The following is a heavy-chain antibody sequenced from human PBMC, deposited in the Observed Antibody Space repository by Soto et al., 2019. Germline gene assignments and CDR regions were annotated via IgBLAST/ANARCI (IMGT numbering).Heavy chain of an antibody. CDR3: AKSGWLEGATYEFDY. CDR2: ISGSGGST. V-gene: IGHV3-23*01. Sequence: EVQLLESGGGLVQPGGSLRLSCAASGFTFSSYAMSWVRQAPGKGLEWVSAISGSGGSTYYADSVKGRFTISRDNSKNTLYLQMNSLRAEDTAIYYCAKSGWLEGATYEFDYWGQGTLVTVSS. CDR1: GFTFSSYA. J-gene: IGHJ4*02. D-gene: IGHD1-26*01.